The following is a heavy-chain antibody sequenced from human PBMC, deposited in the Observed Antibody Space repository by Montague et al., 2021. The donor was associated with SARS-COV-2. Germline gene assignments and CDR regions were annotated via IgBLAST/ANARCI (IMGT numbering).Heavy chain of an antibody. J-gene: IGHJ4*02. V-gene: IGHV4-34*01. CDR3: ARSLHQQWLRFPPGAFFGY. CDR1: GGSFSGYY. CDR2: INHSGST. Sequence: SETLSLTCAVYGGSFSGYYWSWIRQPPGKGLEWIGEINHSGSTNYNPSLKSRVTISVDPSKNQFSLKLSSVTAADTAVYYCARSLHQQWLRFPPGAFFGYWGQGTLVTVSS. D-gene: IGHD6-19*01.